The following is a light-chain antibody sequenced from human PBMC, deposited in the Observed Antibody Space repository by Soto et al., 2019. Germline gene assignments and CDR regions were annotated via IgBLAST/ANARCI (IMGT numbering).Light chain of an antibody. V-gene: IGKV1-12*01. CDR1: HVLSSW. CDR2: GAS. CDR3: QQASSFPLT. Sequence: IQMTQSTSSVSASVGDSVTITCRASHVLSSWLAWYQVKPGKAPKLLIYGASNRESGVPSRFSASESGALFTRTSNSLQPEDFAPYYCQQASSFPLTFVGGTTIEI. J-gene: IGKJ4*01.